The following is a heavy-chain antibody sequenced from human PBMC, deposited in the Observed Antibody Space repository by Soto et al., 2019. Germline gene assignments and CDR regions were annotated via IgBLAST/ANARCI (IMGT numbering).Heavy chain of an antibody. CDR1: GFSFSDHY. J-gene: IGHJ4*02. Sequence: GGSLRLSCAAPGFSFSDHYMSWIRQAPGKGLEWVSYISSSTFYTNYADSVKGRFTISRDNAKNSLYLQMNSLRAEDTAVYYCATDDSSVLEYFDYWGQGILVTVSS. CDR2: ISSSTFYT. CDR3: ATDDSSVLEYFDY. D-gene: IGHD3-22*01. V-gene: IGHV3-11*06.